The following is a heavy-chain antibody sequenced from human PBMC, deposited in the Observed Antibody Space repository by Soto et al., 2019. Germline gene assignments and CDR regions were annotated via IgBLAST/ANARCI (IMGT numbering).Heavy chain of an antibody. J-gene: IGHJ5*02. CDR3: ARDGAASQRSSVGWFDP. Sequence: ASVKVSCKASGYTFTSYAMHWVRQAPGQRLEWMGWINAGNGNTKYSQKFQGRVTITRDTSASTAYMELSSLRSEDTAVYYCARDGAASQRSSVGWFDPWGQGTLVTVS. V-gene: IGHV1-3*01. D-gene: IGHD1-26*01. CDR2: INAGNGNT. CDR1: GYTFTSYA.